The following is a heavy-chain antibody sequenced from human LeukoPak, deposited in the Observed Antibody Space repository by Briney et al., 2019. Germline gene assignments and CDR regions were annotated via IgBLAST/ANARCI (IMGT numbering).Heavy chain of an antibody. D-gene: IGHD2-8*01. CDR2: IKQDGSEK. J-gene: IGHJ6*03. CDR1: GFTFSSYW. Sequence: GGSLRLSCAASGFTFSSYWMSWVRQAPGKGLEWVANIKQDGSEKYYVDSVKGRFTISRDNAKNSLYLQMNSLRAEDTAVYYCARDRMVYAVYYMDVWGKGTTVTVSS. CDR3: ARDRMVYAVYYMDV. V-gene: IGHV3-7*01.